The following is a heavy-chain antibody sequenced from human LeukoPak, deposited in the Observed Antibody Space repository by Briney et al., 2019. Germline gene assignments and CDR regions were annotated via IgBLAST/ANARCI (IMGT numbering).Heavy chain of an antibody. V-gene: IGHV3-33*01. CDR2: IWPDGNYK. J-gene: IGHJ4*02. CDR3: ARGGACSSSNWFCSPFDY. D-gene: IGHD2-2*01. CDR1: GFTSSNYG. Sequence: GGSLRLSCAASGFTSSNYGMHWVRQAPGKGLEWVAVIWPDGNYKYYEDSVKGRFTISRDNSKNTLYLQVNSLRAEDTAVYFCARGGACSSSNWFCSPFDYWGQGTLSPSPQ.